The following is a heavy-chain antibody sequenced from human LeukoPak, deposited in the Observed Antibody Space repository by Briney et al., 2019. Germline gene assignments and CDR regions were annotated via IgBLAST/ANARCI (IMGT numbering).Heavy chain of an antibody. D-gene: IGHD6-19*01. Sequence: SETLSLTCTVSGGSISSYYWSWIRQPPGKGLEWIGYIYYSGSTNYNPSLKSRVTISVDTSKNQFSLKLSSVTAADTAVYYCAGGGSGWPQTGDPSFDYWGQGTLVTVSS. J-gene: IGHJ4*02. V-gene: IGHV4-59*01. CDR3: AGGGSGWPQTGDPSFDY. CDR1: GGSISSYY. CDR2: IYYSGST.